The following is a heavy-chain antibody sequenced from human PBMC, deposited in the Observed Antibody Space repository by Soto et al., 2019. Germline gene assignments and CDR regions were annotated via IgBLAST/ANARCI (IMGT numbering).Heavy chain of an antibody. CDR1: GYTFTSYG. V-gene: IGHV1-18*04. CDR2: ISAYNGNT. CDR3: AKGPRMWTPDY. J-gene: IGHJ4*02. D-gene: IGHD2-21*01. Sequence: ASVKVSCKASGYTFTSYGISWVRQAPGQGLEWMGWISAYNGNTNYAQKLQGRVTMTTDTSATTAYMELSSLRSEDTAVYYCAKGPRMWTPDYWGQGTLVTVSS.